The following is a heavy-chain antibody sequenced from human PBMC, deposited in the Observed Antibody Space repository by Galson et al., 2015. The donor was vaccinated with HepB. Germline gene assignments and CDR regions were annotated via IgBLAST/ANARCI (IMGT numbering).Heavy chain of an antibody. D-gene: IGHD3-22*01. V-gene: IGHV3-48*03. CDR1: GFTFSSYE. Sequence: SLRLSCAASGFTFSSYEMNWVRQAPGKGLEWVSYISSGGSTIKYSDSVKGRFTISRDNAENSLYLQMNSLRAEDTAVYYCARDDRDDSSGYSYPGFFDYWGQGTLVTVSS. J-gene: IGHJ4*02. CDR2: ISSGGSTI. CDR3: ARDDRDDSSGYSYPGFFDY.